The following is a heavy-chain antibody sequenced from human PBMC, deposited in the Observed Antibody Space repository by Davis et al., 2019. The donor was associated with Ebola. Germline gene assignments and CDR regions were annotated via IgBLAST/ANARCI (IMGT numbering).Heavy chain of an antibody. J-gene: IGHJ4*02. Sequence: MPGGSLRLSCTVSGGSISSSSYYWGWIRQPPGKGLEWIGSIYYSGSTYYNPSLKSRVTISVDTSKNQFSLKLNSVTAADTAVYYCARRGYRSGWCFDYWGQGTLVTVSS. CDR2: IYYSGST. D-gene: IGHD6-19*01. CDR3: ARRGYRSGWCFDY. CDR1: GGSISSSSYY. V-gene: IGHV4-39*07.